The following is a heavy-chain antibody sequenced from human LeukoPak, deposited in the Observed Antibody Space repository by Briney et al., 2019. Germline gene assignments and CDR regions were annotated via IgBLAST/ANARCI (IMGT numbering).Heavy chain of an antibody. V-gene: IGHV3-48*03. CDR1: GFTFSSYE. D-gene: IGHD5-24*01. J-gene: IGHJ4*02. Sequence: GGSLRLSCAASGFTFSSYEMNWVRQAPGKGLEWVSYISSSGSTIYYADSVKGRFTISRDNTKNSLYLQMNSLRAEDTAVYYCARDRSRRWLHNWGQGTLVTVSS. CDR3: ARDRSRRWLHN. CDR2: ISSSGSTI.